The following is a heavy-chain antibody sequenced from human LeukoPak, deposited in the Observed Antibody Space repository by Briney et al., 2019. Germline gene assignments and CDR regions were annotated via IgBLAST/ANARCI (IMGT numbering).Heavy chain of an antibody. CDR1: GFTLSNYA. CDR3: AKSPTGSAYNCLDR. V-gene: IGHV3-23*01. CDR2: ITSSGGTT. J-gene: IGHJ5*02. Sequence: GGSLRLSCAAAGFTLSNYAMSWVRHAPGKGLEWVSTITSSGGTTYYTDSVKGRFTISRDNSKNTLYLQMNSLRAEDTAAYYCAKSPTGSAYNCLDRWGQGTLVTVSS.